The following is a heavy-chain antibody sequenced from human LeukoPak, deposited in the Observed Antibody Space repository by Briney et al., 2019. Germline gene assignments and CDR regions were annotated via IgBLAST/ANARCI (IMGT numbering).Heavy chain of an antibody. Sequence: SETLSLTRTVSGGSISSSSYYWGWIRQPPGKGLEWIGSIYYGGSSYYNPSLKSRVTISVDTSNNQFSLKVNSVTAADTAVYYCARDAGHQLSRRNYYAMDVWGQGTTVTVSS. D-gene: IGHD2-2*01. V-gene: IGHV4-39*07. J-gene: IGHJ6*02. CDR3: ARDAGHQLSRRNYYAMDV. CDR2: IYYGGSS. CDR1: GGSISSSSYY.